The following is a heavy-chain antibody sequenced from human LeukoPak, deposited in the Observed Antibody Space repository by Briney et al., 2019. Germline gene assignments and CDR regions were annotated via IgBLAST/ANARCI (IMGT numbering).Heavy chain of an antibody. J-gene: IGHJ4*02. D-gene: IGHD3-22*01. CDR3: ARVDYYDSSGYYPPFDY. CDR1: GGTFSSYA. Sequence: VASVKVSCKASGGTFSSYAISWVRQAPGQGLEWMGGIIPIFGTANYAQKFQGRVTITADESTSTAYMELSSLRSEDTAAYYCARVDYYDSSGYYPPFDYWGQGTLVTVSS. CDR2: IIPIFGTA. V-gene: IGHV1-69*13.